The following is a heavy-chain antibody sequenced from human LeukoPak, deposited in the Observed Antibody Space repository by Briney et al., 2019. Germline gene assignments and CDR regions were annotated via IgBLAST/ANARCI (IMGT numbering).Heavy chain of an antibody. CDR2: IYYSGST. J-gene: IGHJ4*02. V-gene: IGHV4-39*01. CDR1: GGSISSSSYY. Sequence: SETLSLTCTVSGGSISSSSYYWGWIRQPPGKGLEWIGRIYYSGSTYYHPSLKSRVTISVDTSKNQFSLKLSSVTAADTAVYYCARLSRAVAGKDYFDYWGQGTLVTVSS. D-gene: IGHD6-19*01. CDR3: ARLSRAVAGKDYFDY.